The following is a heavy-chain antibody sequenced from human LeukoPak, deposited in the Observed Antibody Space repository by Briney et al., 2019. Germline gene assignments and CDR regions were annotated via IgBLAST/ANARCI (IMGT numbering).Heavy chain of an antibody. Sequence: ASVKVSCKASGYTFTSYDINWVRQATGQGLEWMGWMNPNSGNTGYAQKFQGRVTITRNTSISTAYMELSSLRSEDTAVYYCARVARVVPAALPGHEAFDIWGQGTMVTVSS. V-gene: IGHV1-8*03. CDR1: GYTFTSYD. CDR2: MNPNSGNT. J-gene: IGHJ3*02. D-gene: IGHD2-2*01. CDR3: ARVARVVPAALPGHEAFDI.